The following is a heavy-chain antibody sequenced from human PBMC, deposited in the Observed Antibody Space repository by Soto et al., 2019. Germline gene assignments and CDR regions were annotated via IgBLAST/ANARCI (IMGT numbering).Heavy chain of an antibody. CDR3: AVLRDGYDAFDY. J-gene: IGHJ4*02. V-gene: IGHV3-33*01. CDR1: GFTFSSYG. CDR2: IWYDGSNK. Sequence: GGSLRLSCAASGFTFSSYGMHWVRQAPGKGLEWVAVIWYDGSNKYYADSVKGRFTISRDNSKNTLYLQMNSLRAEDTAVYYCAVLRDGYDAFDYWGQGTLVTVSS. D-gene: IGHD5-12*01.